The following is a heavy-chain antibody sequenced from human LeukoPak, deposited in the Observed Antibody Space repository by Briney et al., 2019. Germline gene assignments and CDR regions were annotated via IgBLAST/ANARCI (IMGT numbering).Heavy chain of an antibody. Sequence: GASVKVSCKASGYTFTNYDINWVRQATGQGLEWMGWMNPNSANTGYARKFQGRVTMTRNTSISTAYMELSSLRSEDTAVYYCARVNCSSTSCRSKFLDYWGQGTLVTVSS. CDR1: GYTFTNYD. J-gene: IGHJ4*02. CDR2: MNPNSANT. D-gene: IGHD2-2*01. CDR3: ARVNCSSTSCRSKFLDY. V-gene: IGHV1-8*01.